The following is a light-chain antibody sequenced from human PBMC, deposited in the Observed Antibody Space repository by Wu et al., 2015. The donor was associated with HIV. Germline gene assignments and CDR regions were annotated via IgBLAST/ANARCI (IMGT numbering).Light chain of an antibody. CDR3: QHYNNLPLT. V-gene: IGKV3-15*01. Sequence: EIVMTQSPATLSVSPGERATLSCRASQSVSSNLAWYQQKPSQAPRLVIHGASTRATGISARFSGSGSGTEFTLTINSMQSEDFAVYYCQHYNNLPLTFGGGTKVEIK. CDR2: GAS. J-gene: IGKJ4*01. CDR1: QSVSSN.